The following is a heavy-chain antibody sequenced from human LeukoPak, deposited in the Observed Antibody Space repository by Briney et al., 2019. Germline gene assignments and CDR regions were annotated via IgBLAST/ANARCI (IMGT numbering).Heavy chain of an antibody. CDR2: INHSGST. J-gene: IGHJ1*01. D-gene: IGHD3-22*01. CDR1: GGSISSSNW. Sequence: SETLSLTCAVSGGSISSSNWWSWIRQPPGKGLEWIGEINHSGSTNYNPSLKSRVTISVDTSKNQFSLKLSSVTAADTAVYYCARHVGYYDSSGYSIEYFQHWGQGTLVTVSS. V-gene: IGHV4-4*02. CDR3: ARHVGYYDSSGYSIEYFQH.